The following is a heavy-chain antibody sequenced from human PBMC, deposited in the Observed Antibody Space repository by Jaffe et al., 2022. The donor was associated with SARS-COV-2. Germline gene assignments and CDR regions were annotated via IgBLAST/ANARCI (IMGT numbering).Heavy chain of an antibody. D-gene: IGHD2-15*01. CDR3: ATGLIVVVVAATEVDFDY. Sequence: EVQLLESGGGLVQPGGSLRLSCAASGFTFSSYAMSWVRQAPGKGLEWVSAISGSGGSTYYADSVKGRFTISRDNSKNTLYLQMNSLRAEDTAVYYCATGLIVVVVAATEVDFDYWGQGTLVTVSS. CDR1: GFTFSSYA. CDR2: ISGSGGST. J-gene: IGHJ4*02. V-gene: IGHV3-23*01.